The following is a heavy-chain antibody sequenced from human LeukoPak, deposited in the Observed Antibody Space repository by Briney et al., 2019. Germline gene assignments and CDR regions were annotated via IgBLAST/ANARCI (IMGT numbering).Heavy chain of an antibody. Sequence: PGGSLRLSCAASGFTFSSYWMTWVRQAPEKGLEWVANIRQDGGVKYYMDSAKGRFTLSRDNAKSSLYLQMNSLRVEDTAMYFCARTVVVVVGASDYFDYWGQGTLVTVSS. V-gene: IGHV3-7*03. D-gene: IGHD2-2*01. CDR3: ARTVVVVVGASDYFDY. CDR2: IRQDGGVK. CDR1: GFTFSSYW. J-gene: IGHJ4*02.